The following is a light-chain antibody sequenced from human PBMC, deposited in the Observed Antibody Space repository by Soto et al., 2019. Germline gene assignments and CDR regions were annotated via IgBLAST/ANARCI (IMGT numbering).Light chain of an antibody. CDR3: QQYGPSRWFT. J-gene: IGKJ3*01. Sequence: EIVLTQSPGTLSLSPGERATLSCRTSQSSSSLAWYQQRPGQAPRLLIYGVSSRPTGIPDSFSGSGSGTDFTLTISRLEPEDFALYYCQQYGPSRWFTFGPGTKVDIK. V-gene: IGKV3-20*01. CDR2: GVS. CDR1: QSSSS.